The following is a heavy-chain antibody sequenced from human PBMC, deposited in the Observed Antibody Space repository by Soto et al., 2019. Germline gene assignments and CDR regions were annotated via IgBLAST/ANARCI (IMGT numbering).Heavy chain of an antibody. J-gene: IGHJ4*02. V-gene: IGHV1-18*01. CDR1: GYAFTTYA. D-gene: IGHD1-20*01. Sequence: QVQLVQSGAEVKKPGASVKVSCKASGYAFTTYAISWVRQAPGQGLEWMGWISPHNGNTNYAQKLQDRVTVTTDTSTSTAYMELRSLRSDDTAVYYCARGYNYDGNSLGVLYFDSWGQGTLVTVSS. CDR2: ISPHNGNT. CDR3: ARGYNYDGNSLGVLYFDS.